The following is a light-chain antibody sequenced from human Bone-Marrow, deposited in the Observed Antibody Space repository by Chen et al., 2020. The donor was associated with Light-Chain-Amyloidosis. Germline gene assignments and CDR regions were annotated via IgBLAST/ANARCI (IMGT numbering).Light chain of an antibody. CDR3: QQYNGYSAIT. V-gene: IGKV1-5*01. J-gene: IGKJ5*01. CDR1: QSISRW. CDR2: DAS. Sequence: IQMTQSPSILSASVGDRVTISCRASQSISRWLAWYQQRPGKAPKVLIFDASTLESGVPSRFSGSGSGTEFTLTISSLQPEDFATYYCQQYNGYSAITFGQGTRLESK.